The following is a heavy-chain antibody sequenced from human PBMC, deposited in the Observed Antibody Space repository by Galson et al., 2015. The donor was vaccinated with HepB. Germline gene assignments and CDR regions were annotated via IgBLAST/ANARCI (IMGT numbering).Heavy chain of an antibody. Sequence: SLRLSCAVSGFTFSSFDMSWVRQAPGKGLEWVSGIRGGGSSTYYADSVKGRFTISRDNSKNTLNLQMNSLRAEDTAVYYCAKAATPTKQNRYYYYYYMDVWGKGTTVTVSS. J-gene: IGHJ6*03. CDR3: AKAATPTKQNRYYYYYYMDV. CDR2: IRGGGSST. V-gene: IGHV3-23*01. D-gene: IGHD1/OR15-1a*01. CDR1: GFTFSSFD.